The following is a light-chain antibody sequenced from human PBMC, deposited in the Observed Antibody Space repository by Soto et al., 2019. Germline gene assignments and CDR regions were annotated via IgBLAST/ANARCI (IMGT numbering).Light chain of an antibody. CDR2: DVS. J-gene: IGLJ1*01. V-gene: IGLV2-14*03. CDR3: SSYTTSNTRQIV. Sequence: QSALTQPASVSGSPGQSITISCTGTSSDVGGYNYVSWYQHHPGKAPKLMVFDVSNGPSGVSNRFSGSQSGNTACLTISGLQPEDEDDYYCSSYTTSNTRQIVFGTGTKLTVL. CDR1: SSDVGGYNY.